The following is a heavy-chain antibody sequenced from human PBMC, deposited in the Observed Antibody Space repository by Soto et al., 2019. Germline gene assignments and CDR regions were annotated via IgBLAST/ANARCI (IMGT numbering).Heavy chain of an antibody. V-gene: IGHV3-23*01. CDR3: AKDYYDSSGYSDY. CDR2: ISGSGGRT. CDR1: GFTFSSYA. D-gene: IGHD3-22*01. Sequence: GGSLRLFCAASGFTFSSYAMSWVRQAQGKGLEWVSAISGSGGRTYYADFVKGRFTISRANSKNTVYLQMNSLRDEDTAVYYCAKDYYDSSGYSDYWGQGT. J-gene: IGHJ4*02.